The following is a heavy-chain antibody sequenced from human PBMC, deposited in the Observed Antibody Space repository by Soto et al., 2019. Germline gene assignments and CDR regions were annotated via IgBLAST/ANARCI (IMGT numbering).Heavy chain of an antibody. J-gene: IGHJ4*02. CDR2: IKGSHAGGTT. CDR3: STEGGFPGRNFYGAY. V-gene: IGHV3-15*01. Sequence: EVQLVESGGGLVEPGGSIRLYCVASGFTFTKAYMTWVRQAPGKGLEWVGRIKGSHAGGTTDYATYVKGRFTISRDDSKNTLYLQMNSLKTEDTSGYYCSTEGGFPGRNFYGAYWGQGTLVTVSS. CDR1: GFTFTKAY. D-gene: IGHD3-16*01.